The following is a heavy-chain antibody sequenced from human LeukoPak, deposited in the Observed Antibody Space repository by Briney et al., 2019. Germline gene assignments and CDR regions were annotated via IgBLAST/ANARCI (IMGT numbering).Heavy chain of an antibody. V-gene: IGHV4-4*07. CDR3: ARAAGAAGGQYFDY. D-gene: IGHD6-13*01. CDR2: IYTDGNT. CDR1: GGSISGYH. Sequence: PSETLSLTYTVSGGSISGYHWSWIRQPAGQGLEWIGRIYTDGNTNYSPSLRSRVTMSVDMSKNQLSLNLRPVTAADTAVYYCARAAGAAGGQYFDYWGQGTLVTVSS. J-gene: IGHJ4*02.